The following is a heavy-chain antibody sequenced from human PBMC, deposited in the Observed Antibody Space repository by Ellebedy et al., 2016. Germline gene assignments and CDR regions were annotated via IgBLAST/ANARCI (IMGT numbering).Heavy chain of an antibody. D-gene: IGHD6-19*01. CDR3: ARSPNYSSGYWFDP. Sequence: ASVKVSXXVSGYTLTELSMHWVRQAPGKGLEWMGGFDPEDGETIYAQKFQGWVTMTRDTSISTAYMELSRLRSDDTAVYYCARSPNYSSGYWFDPWGQGTLVTVSS. CDR2: FDPEDGET. CDR1: GYTLTELS. J-gene: IGHJ5*02. V-gene: IGHV1-24*01.